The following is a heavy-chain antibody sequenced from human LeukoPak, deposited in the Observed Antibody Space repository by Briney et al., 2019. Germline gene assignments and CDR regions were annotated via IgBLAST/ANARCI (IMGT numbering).Heavy chain of an antibody. J-gene: IGHJ6*02. Sequence: GGSLRLSCAASGFTFSSYAMSWVRQAPGKGLEWVSAICGSGGSTYYADSVKGRFTISRDNSKNTLYLQMNSLRAEDTAVYYCAKALEPWSYSSSWYDFSYGMDVWGQGTTVTVSS. CDR3: AKALEPWSYSSSWYDFSYGMDV. CDR2: ICGSGGST. D-gene: IGHD6-13*01. CDR1: GFTFSSYA. V-gene: IGHV3-23*01.